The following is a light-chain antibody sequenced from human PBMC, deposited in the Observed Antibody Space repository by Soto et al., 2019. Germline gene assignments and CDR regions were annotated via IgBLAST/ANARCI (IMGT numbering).Light chain of an antibody. V-gene: IGLV2-23*01. CDR3: CSYVGATTYV. Sequence: QSVPTQPASVSGSPGQSITISCTGTSSTVGGFNVVSWYQQHPGKAPKDIIYEGIKRPSGVSNRFSGSNSGSTASLTISGLQAEDEADYYCCSYVGATTYVFGTGTRVTVL. J-gene: IGLJ1*01. CDR2: EGI. CDR1: SSTVGGFNV.